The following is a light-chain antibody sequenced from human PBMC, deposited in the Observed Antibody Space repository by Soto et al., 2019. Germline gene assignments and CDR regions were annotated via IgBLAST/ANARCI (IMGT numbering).Light chain of an antibody. CDR2: TAP. Sequence: AIQMTQSPSSLSASVGDRVIITCRASQGIRSELAWYQQKPGKAPDLLIYTAPTFQPGVPYRFSGSGSGTDFTLTISNLQPEDFATYYCLHDYNYPRTFGQGTKVEIK. CDR1: QGIRSE. V-gene: IGKV1-6*01. CDR3: LHDYNYPRT. J-gene: IGKJ1*01.